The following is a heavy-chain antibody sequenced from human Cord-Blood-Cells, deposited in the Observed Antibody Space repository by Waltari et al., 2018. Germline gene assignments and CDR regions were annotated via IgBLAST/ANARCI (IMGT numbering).Heavy chain of an antibody. D-gene: IGHD3-10*01. CDR2: ISSSGSTI. J-gene: IGHJ4*02. CDR1: GFTCSSYE. Sequence: EVQLVAPGGGLVQPGGSLSLSCAASGFTCSSYEMNWVRQAPGKGLEWVSYISSSGSTIYYADSVKGRFTISRDNAKNSLYLQMNSLRAEDTAVYYCARDGVLLWFGELFDYWGQGTLVTVSS. V-gene: IGHV3-48*03. CDR3: ARDGVLLWFGELFDY.